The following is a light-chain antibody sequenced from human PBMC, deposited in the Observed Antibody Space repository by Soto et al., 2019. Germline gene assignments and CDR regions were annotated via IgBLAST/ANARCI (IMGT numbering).Light chain of an antibody. CDR3: QQYGSSRFT. Sequence: EIVLTQSPGTLSLSPGERATLSCRASQSISSSYLAWYQQKPGQAPRLLVYGASSRATGIPDRFSGSGSGTDFTLTISRLEPEDFXVYYCQQYGSSRFTFGPGTKVDIK. V-gene: IGKV3-20*01. J-gene: IGKJ3*01. CDR1: QSISSSY. CDR2: GAS.